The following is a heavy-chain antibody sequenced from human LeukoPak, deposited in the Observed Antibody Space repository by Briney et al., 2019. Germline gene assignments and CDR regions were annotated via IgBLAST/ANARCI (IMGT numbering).Heavy chain of an antibody. V-gene: IGHV3-48*01. D-gene: IGHD1-1*01. CDR3: ARDHNYAFDN. CDR2: IGIDSGNT. CDR1: GFPFIEYS. J-gene: IGHJ4*02. Sequence: GGSLRLSCTASGFPFIEYSMNWVRQAPGKGLEWISYIGIDSGNTKYAYYVRGRFTISADKAKNSLYLQMNSLRVEDTAVYYCARDHNYAFDNWGQGTLVSVAS.